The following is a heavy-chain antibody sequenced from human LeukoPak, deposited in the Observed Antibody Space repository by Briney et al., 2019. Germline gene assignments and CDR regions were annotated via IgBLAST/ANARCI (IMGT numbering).Heavy chain of an antibody. Sequence: PGGSLRLSCVASGFTFSTFGMHWVRQAPGKGLEWVAFIRYDGGNKYYADSVKGRFTISRDNSKNTLYLQMDSLRVEDTAVYYCVKRIVVADKFDYWGRGSLVTVSS. D-gene: IGHD6-19*01. V-gene: IGHV3-30*02. CDR3: VKRIVVADKFDY. CDR2: IRYDGGNK. CDR1: GFTFSTFG. J-gene: IGHJ4*02.